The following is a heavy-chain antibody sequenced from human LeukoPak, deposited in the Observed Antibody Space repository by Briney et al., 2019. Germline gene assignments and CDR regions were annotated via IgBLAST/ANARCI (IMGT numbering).Heavy chain of an antibody. CDR2: IHGGGST. CDR1: GIAVSLKY. V-gene: IGHV3-66*01. CDR3: ARNWGN. D-gene: IGHD7-27*01. Sequence: GGSLRLSCAASGIAVSLKYMTWVRQAPGKGLEWVSVIHGGGSTYYSDSVKGRFTISRDNSKNILYLQMNSLRVEDTAIYYCARNWGNWGQGTLVTVSS. J-gene: IGHJ4*02.